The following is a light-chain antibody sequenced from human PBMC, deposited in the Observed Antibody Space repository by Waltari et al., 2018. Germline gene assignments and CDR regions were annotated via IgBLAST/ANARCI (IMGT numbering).Light chain of an antibody. V-gene: IGKV3-20*01. Sequence: EIVLTQSPGTLSLLPGERATLSCRASQSVSRSLAWYQQKPGQAPRLLIYGSSSRATGIPDRFIGSGSGTYFSLTINRLEPEDFAVYYCQHYVRLPATFGQGTKVDIK. CDR1: QSVSRS. CDR2: GSS. J-gene: IGKJ1*01. CDR3: QHYVRLPAT.